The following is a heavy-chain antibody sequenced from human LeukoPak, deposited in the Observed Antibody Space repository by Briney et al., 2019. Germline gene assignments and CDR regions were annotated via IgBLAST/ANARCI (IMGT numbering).Heavy chain of an antibody. CDR3: ARSSTTDANHYYYYYMDV. CDR2: IFYNGST. D-gene: IGHD2-2*01. CDR1: GGSIGSYH. Sequence: PSETLSLTCSVSGGSIGSYHWSWIRQPPGKGLEWIGYIFYNGSTNYNPPLKSRVTISVDTSKNQFSLKLSSVTAADTAVYYCARSSTTDANHYYYYYMDVWGRGTTVTVSS. V-gene: IGHV4-59*08. J-gene: IGHJ6*03.